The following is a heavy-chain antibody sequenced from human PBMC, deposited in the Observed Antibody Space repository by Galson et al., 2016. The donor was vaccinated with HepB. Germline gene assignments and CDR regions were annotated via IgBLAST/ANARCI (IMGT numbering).Heavy chain of an antibody. D-gene: IGHD1-1*01. J-gene: IGHJ4*02. V-gene: IGHV2-5*02. CDR2: IYWDDDK. Sequence: PALVKPTQTLTLTCTVSGFSLSTTGLGVGWIRQPPGKALEWLGLIYWDDDKRFSPSLKNRLSITRDSSKDQVVLTLTNVDPVDTATYFCAHITMPVPTGTTWGRGTLVTVSS. CDR3: AHITMPVPTGTT. CDR1: GFSLSTTGLG.